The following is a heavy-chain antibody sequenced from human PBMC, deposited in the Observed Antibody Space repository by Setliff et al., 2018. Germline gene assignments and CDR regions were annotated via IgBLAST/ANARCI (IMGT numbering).Heavy chain of an antibody. CDR3: ARGQQLLTGDFKY. J-gene: IGHJ4*02. CDR2: INPNSGDT. V-gene: IGHV1-2*02. Sequence: ASVKVSCKASGYTFTGYYIHWVRQAPGQGIEWMGWINPNSGDTNYAQKFQGRVTMTRDTFITTAYMEVSRMRSDDTAVYYCARGQQLLTGDFKYWGQGTLVTVSS. CDR1: GYTFTGYY. D-gene: IGHD1-26*01.